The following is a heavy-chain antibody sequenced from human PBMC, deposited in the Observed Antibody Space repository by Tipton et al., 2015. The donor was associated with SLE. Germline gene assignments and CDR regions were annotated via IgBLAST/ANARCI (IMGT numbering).Heavy chain of an antibody. V-gene: IGHV3-21*01. CDR3: ARVEAANSYYYGSGSYDY. D-gene: IGHD3-10*01. CDR1: GFTFSSYN. Sequence: SLRLSCAASGFTFSSYNMNWVRQAPGKGLEWVSSISSSSSYIYYADSVKGRFTISRDNAKNSLYLQMNSLRAEDTAVYYCARVEAANSYYYGSGSYDYWGQGTLVTVSS. J-gene: IGHJ4*02. CDR2: ISSSSSYI.